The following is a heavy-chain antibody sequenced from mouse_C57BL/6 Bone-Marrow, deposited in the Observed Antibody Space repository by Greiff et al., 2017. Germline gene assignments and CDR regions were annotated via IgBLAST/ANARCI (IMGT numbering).Heavy chain of an antibody. CDR3: ARGGFFDY. CDR2: IYPGSGNT. V-gene: IGHV1-76*01. Sequence: QVQLKQSGAELVRPGASVQLSCQASGYTFTDYYINWVKQRPGQGLDWIARIYPGSGNTFYNETFKCKATLTAEKSSSTAYMQLSSRTSEDSAVYFCARGGFFDYWGQGTTLTVSS. CDR1: GYTFTDYY. J-gene: IGHJ2*01.